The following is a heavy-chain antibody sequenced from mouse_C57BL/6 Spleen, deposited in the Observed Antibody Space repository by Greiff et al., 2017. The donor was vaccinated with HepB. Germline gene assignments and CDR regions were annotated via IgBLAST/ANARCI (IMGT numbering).Heavy chain of an antibody. D-gene: IGHD2-5*01. V-gene: IGHV5-4*01. CDR3: ARDQDYSNYGYFDV. CDR2: ISDGGSYT. Sequence: DVKLVESGGGLVKPGGSLKLSCAASGFTFSSYAMSWVRQTPEKRLEWVATISDGGSYTYYPDNVKGRFTISRDNAKNNLYLQMSHLKSEDTAMYYCARDQDYSNYGYFDVWGTGTTVTVSS. CDR1: GFTFSSYA. J-gene: IGHJ1*03.